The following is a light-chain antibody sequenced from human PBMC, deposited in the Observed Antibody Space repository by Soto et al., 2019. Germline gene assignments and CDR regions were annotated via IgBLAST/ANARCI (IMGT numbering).Light chain of an antibody. V-gene: IGLV2-14*01. Sequence: QSALTQPASVSGSPGQSITIACTGTIHDIGNYTYVSWYQQHPGKAPKLMIYEVSNRPSGVSYRFSGSKSGNTASLTISGLRAEDEAEYFCSSYASSSTLVVFGGGTKVTVL. CDR1: IHDIGNYTY. CDR3: SSYASSSTLVV. J-gene: IGLJ2*01. CDR2: EVS.